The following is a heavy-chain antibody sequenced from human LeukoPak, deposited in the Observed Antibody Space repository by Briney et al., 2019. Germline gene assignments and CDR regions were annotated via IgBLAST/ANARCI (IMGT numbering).Heavy chain of an antibody. J-gene: IGHJ4*02. CDR2: IIPIFGTA. Sequence: GASVKVSCKASGGTFSSYAISWVRQAPGQGLEWMGGIIPIFGTANYAQKFQGRVTITTDESTSTAYMELSSLRSEDTAVYYCAAETSSGWLNWGQGTLVTVSS. V-gene: IGHV1-69*05. CDR1: GGTFSSYA. D-gene: IGHD6-19*01. CDR3: AAETSSGWLN.